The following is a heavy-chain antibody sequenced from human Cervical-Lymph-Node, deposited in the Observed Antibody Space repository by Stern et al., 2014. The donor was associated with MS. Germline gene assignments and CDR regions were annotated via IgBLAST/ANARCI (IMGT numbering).Heavy chain of an antibody. J-gene: IGHJ3*02. CDR3: ARGLLGSENAFDI. Sequence: VQLEQSGAEVKKPADSVKVSCKASGYTFTSHGVSWVRQAPGQGLERMGWSSAYNGNSNYAQKLQGRVTMTTDTSTSTAYMELRSLRSDDTAVYYCARGLLGSENAFDIWGQGTMVTVSS. V-gene: IGHV1-18*01. D-gene: IGHD2-15*01. CDR1: GYTFTSHG. CDR2: SSAYNGNS.